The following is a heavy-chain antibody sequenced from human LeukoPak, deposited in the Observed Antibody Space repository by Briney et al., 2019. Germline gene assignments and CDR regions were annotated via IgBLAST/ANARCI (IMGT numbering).Heavy chain of an antibody. V-gene: IGHV4-4*09. Sequence: SETLSLTCTVSGVSINRHYLNWLRQPPGKGLEWIGHIQGSGRTNYNPSLKSRVTMSVDTSKRQFSLNLKSLTAADTAVYYCVVSPNQDFFDYWGQGPLVTVSS. CDR1: GVSINRHY. J-gene: IGHJ4*02. CDR2: IQGSGRT. CDR3: VVSPNQDFFDY.